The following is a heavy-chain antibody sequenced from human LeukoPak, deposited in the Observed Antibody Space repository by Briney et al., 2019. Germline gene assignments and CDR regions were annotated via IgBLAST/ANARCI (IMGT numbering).Heavy chain of an antibody. J-gene: IGHJ4*02. Sequence: GGSLRLSCTASGFTFGDYAMSWVRQAPGKGLEWVGFSRSKAYGGTTEYAASVKGRFTISRDDSKSIAYLQMNSLKTEDTAVYYCTLIQGWGSGSYYRDFWGQGTLVTVSS. CDR3: TLIQGWGSGSYYRDF. CDR1: GFTFGDYA. CDR2: SRSKAYGGTT. V-gene: IGHV3-49*04. D-gene: IGHD3-10*01.